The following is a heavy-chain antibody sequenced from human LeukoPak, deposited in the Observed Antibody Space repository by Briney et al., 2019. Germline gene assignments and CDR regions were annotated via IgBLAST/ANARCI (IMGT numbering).Heavy chain of an antibody. CDR2: ISGSGGST. D-gene: IGHD3-16*02. Sequence: GGSLRLSCAASGFTFSSYAMSWVRQAPGKGLEWVSAISGSGGSTYYADSVKGRFTISGDNSKNTLYLQMNSLRAEDTAVYYCAKSPPLRLGELSLTWGQGTLVTVSS. V-gene: IGHV3-23*01. J-gene: IGHJ5*02. CDR3: AKSPPLRLGELSLT. CDR1: GFTFSSYA.